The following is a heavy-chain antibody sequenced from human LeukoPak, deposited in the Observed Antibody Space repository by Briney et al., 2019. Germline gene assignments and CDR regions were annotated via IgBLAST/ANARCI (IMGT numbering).Heavy chain of an antibody. CDR3: ARLLVSSSWYRRPSSYYFDY. CDR2: ISSSSTYI. Sequence: GGSLRLSCAASGFTFSDYSMNWVRLAPGKGLEWVSSISSSSTYISYADSVRGRFTISRDNAKNSLYLQMNSLRAEDTAVYYCARLLVSSSWYRRPSSYYFDYWGQGTLVTVSS. D-gene: IGHD6-13*01. CDR1: GFTFSDYS. V-gene: IGHV3-21*01. J-gene: IGHJ4*02.